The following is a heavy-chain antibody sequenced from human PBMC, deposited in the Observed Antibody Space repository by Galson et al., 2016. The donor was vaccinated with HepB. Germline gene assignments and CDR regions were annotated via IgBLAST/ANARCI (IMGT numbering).Heavy chain of an antibody. CDR2: VNPNTGTT. Sequence: SVKVSCKASGYNFTDYYLHWVRQAPGQGLEWMGWVNPNTGTTNYAQKFHGGVTMTRDTSISTAYMELNRMRSDGTAVYYCARRGDFDAFDIWGQGTLVTVSS. CDR3: ARRGDFDAFDI. CDR1: GYNFTDYY. V-gene: IGHV1-2*02. J-gene: IGHJ3*02. D-gene: IGHD3-16*01.